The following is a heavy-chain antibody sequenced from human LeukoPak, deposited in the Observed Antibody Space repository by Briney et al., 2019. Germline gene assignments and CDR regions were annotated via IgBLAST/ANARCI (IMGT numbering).Heavy chain of an antibody. CDR3: ARIRKYCSGGSCYQYYFDY. Sequence: SETLSLTCTVSGGSISSSSFYWGWIRQPPGKGLEWIGSIYYSGSTYYNPSLKSRVTISVDTSKNQFSLKLNSVTAADTAVYYCARIRKYCSGGSCYQYYFDYWGQGTLVTVSS. V-gene: IGHV4-39*07. J-gene: IGHJ4*02. CDR2: IYYSGST. D-gene: IGHD2-15*01. CDR1: GGSISSSSFY.